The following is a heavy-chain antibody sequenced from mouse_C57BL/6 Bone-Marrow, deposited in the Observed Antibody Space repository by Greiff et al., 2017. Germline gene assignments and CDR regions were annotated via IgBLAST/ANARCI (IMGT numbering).Heavy chain of an antibody. J-gene: IGHJ2*01. V-gene: IGHV1-15*01. CDR1: GYTFTDYE. D-gene: IGHD4-1*01. CDR2: IDPETGGT. CDR3: TRGHWDDGDY. Sequence: VQLQQSGPELVKPGASVKMSCKASGYTFTDYEMHWVKQTPVHGLEWIGAIDPETGGTAYNQKFKGKAILTADKSSSTAYMELRSLTSEDSAVYYCTRGHWDDGDYWGQGTTLTVSS.